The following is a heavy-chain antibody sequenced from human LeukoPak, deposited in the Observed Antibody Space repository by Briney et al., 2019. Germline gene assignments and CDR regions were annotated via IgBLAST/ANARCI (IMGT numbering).Heavy chain of an antibody. CDR2: ISYDGSNK. CDR3: ASPPSLEWP. J-gene: IGHJ5*02. D-gene: IGHD3-3*01. Sequence: PGGSLRLSCAASGFTFSSYAMHWVRQAPGKGLEWVAVISYDGSNKYYADSVKGRFTTSRDNSKNTLYLQMNSLRAEDTAVYYCASPPSLEWPWGQGTLVTVSS. CDR1: GFTFSSYA. V-gene: IGHV3-30*01.